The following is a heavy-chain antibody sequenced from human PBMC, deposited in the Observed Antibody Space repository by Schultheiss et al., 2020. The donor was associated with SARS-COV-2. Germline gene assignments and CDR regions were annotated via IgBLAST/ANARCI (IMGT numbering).Heavy chain of an antibody. V-gene: IGHV3-30*01. CDR1: GFTFSSYA. CDR2: ISYDGSNK. D-gene: IGHD5-24*01. Sequence: GGSLRLSCAASGFTFSSYAMHWVRQAPGKGLEWVAVISYDGSNKYYADSVKGRFTISRDNSKNTLYLQMNSLRAEDTAVYYCARGEMASWYYFDYWGQGTLVTVSS. CDR3: ARGEMASWYYFDY. J-gene: IGHJ4*02.